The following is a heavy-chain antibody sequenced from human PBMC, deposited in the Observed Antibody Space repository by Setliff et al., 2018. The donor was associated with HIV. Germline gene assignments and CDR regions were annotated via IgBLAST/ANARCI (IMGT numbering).Heavy chain of an antibody. J-gene: IGHJ4*02. CDR2: VYHTGTA. CDR3: AGQNYYDISGYYERPLDFDY. D-gene: IGHD3-22*01. Sequence: SETLSLTCVVSGDSIDNKYYWAWIRQPPGRGLEWIGTVYHTGTAYYNSSLKSRVAISIDTSNNRFSLRLYSVTAADTAMYYCAGQNYYDISGYYERPLDFDYWGQGTLVTVSS. V-gene: IGHV4-38-2*01. CDR1: GDSIDNKYY.